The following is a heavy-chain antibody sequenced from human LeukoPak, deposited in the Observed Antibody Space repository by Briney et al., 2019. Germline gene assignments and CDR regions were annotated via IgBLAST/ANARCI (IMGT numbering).Heavy chain of an antibody. D-gene: IGHD3-3*01. V-gene: IGHV1-69*13. Sequence: SVKVSCKASGGTFSSYAISWVRQAPGQGLEWMGGIIPIFGTANYAQKFQGRVTITADESTSTAYVELSSLRSEDTAVYYCARGLHYDFWSGPNFDYWGQGTLVTVSS. CDR1: GGTFSSYA. CDR3: ARGLHYDFWSGPNFDY. J-gene: IGHJ4*02. CDR2: IIPIFGTA.